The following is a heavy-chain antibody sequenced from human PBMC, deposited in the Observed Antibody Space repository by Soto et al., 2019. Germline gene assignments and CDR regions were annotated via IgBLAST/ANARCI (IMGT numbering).Heavy chain of an antibody. Sequence: GESLKISCQGSGYILSNYWIAWVRQMPGKGLEWMGIIYPGDSDTRYSPSFQGQVTISADKSISTAYLQWSSLKASDTAMYYCAKSGAPRRSSWYDYWGQGTLVTVAS. J-gene: IGHJ4*02. CDR1: GYILSNYW. D-gene: IGHD6-13*01. CDR2: IYPGDSDT. CDR3: AKSGAPRRSSWYDY. V-gene: IGHV5-51*01.